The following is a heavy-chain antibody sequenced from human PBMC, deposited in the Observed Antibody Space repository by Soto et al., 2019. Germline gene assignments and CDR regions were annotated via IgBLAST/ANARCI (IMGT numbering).Heavy chain of an antibody. CDR3: PIDFPSSSTDP. CDR2: IIPIFGTA. D-gene: IGHD2-2*01. Sequence: QVQMVQSGAGVKKPGSSVKVSCKASGGTFSSYAITWVRQAPGQGLEWMGGIIPIFGTANYAQKFQGRVTITADESLTTAYMELSSLRSEDTAVYYCPIDFPSSSTDPWGQGTLVTVSS. CDR1: GGTFSSYA. J-gene: IGHJ5*02. V-gene: IGHV1-69*01.